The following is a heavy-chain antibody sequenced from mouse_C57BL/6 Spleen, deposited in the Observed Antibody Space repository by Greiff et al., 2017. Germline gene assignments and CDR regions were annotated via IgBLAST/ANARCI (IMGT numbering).Heavy chain of an antibody. J-gene: IGHJ2*01. Sequence: VQLQQSGAELVKPGASVKLSCKASGYTFTEYTIHWVKQRSGQGLEWIGWFYPGSGSIKYNEKFKDKATLTADKSSSTVYMVLSRLTSEDSAVYFCARHEGGNYGSSYNYFDYWRHGTTLTVSS. CDR2: FYPGSGSI. CDR1: GYTFTEYT. V-gene: IGHV1-62-2*01. CDR3: ARHEGGNYGSSYNYFDY. D-gene: IGHD1-1*01.